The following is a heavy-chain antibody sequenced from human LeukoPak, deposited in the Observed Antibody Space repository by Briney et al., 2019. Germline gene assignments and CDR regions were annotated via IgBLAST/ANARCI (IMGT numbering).Heavy chain of an antibody. CDR1: GGSISSSSYY. J-gene: IGHJ4*02. V-gene: IGHV3-66*01. CDR3: ARDSVGYFDY. CDR2: IYSGGST. Sequence: ETLSLTCTVSGGSISSSSYYWGWIRQPPGKGLEWVSVIYSGGSTYYADSVKGRFTISRDNSKNTLYLQMNSLRAEDTAVYYCARDSVGYFDYWGQGTLVTVSS.